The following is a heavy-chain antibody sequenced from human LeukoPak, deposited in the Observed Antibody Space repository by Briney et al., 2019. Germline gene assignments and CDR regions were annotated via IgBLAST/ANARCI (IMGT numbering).Heavy chain of an antibody. Sequence: SVKVSCKASGGTFSSYAISWVRQAAGQGLEWMGGIIPIFGTANYAQKFQGRVTITTDESTSTAYMERSSLRSEDTAVYYCARVGYYDSSGYYHDYWGQGTLVTVSS. J-gene: IGHJ4*02. CDR1: GGTFSSYA. CDR3: ARVGYYDSSGYYHDY. D-gene: IGHD3-22*01. CDR2: IIPIFGTA. V-gene: IGHV1-69*05.